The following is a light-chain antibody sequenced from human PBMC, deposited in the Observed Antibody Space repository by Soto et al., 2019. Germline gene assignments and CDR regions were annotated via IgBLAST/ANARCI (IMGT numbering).Light chain of an antibody. V-gene: IGLV2-14*01. CDR3: SSYRSSSTHWV. CDR2: DVS. J-gene: IGLJ3*02. CDR1: SSDVGGYNY. Sequence: QSALTQPASVSGSPGQSITISCTGTSSDVGGYNYVSWYQQHPGKAPKLMIYDVSNRPSGVSNRFSGSKSGNTASLTISGLQADDEADYYCSSYRSSSTHWVFGGGTKVTVL.